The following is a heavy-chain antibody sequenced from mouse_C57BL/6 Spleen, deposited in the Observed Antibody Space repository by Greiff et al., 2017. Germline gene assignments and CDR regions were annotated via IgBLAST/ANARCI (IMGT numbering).Heavy chain of an antibody. D-gene: IGHD1-1*01. CDR1: GYTFTSYW. CDR3: CDGSRVYSMDY. J-gene: IGHJ4*01. CDR2: IYPGNSDT. V-gene: IGHV1-5*01. Sequence: EVQLQQSGTVLARPGASVKMSCKTSGYTFTSYWMHWVKQRPGQGLEWIGAIYPGNSDTSYNQKFKGKAKLTAVTSASTAYMELSSLTNEDSAVYYCCDGSRVYSMDYWGQGTSVTVSS.